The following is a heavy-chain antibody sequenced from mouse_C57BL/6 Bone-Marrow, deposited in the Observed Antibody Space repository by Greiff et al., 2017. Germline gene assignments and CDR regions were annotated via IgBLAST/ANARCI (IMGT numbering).Heavy chain of an antibody. J-gene: IGHJ2*01. Sequence: EVKVVESGGGLVKPGGSLKLSCAASGFTFSSYAMSWVRQTPEKRLEWVATISDGGSYTYYPDNVKGRFTISRDNAKNNLYLQMSHLKSEDTAMYYCAREGYGSSYGDYWGQGTTLTVSS. CDR1: GFTFSSYA. V-gene: IGHV5-4*01. CDR2: ISDGGSYT. CDR3: AREGYGSSYGDY. D-gene: IGHD1-1*01.